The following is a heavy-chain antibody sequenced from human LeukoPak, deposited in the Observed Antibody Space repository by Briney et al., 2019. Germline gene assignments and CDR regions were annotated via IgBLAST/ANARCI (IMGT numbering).Heavy chain of an antibody. CDR1: GYTFTSYG. D-gene: IGHD1-26*01. V-gene: IGHV1-3*01. CDR3: ARVGTVGATK. CDR2: INAGNGNT. J-gene: IGHJ4*02. Sequence: GASVKVSCKASGYTFTSYGISWVRQAPGQGLEWMGWINAGNGNTKYSQKFQGRVTITRDTSASTAYMELSSLRSEDTAVYYCARVGTVGATKWGQGTLVTVSS.